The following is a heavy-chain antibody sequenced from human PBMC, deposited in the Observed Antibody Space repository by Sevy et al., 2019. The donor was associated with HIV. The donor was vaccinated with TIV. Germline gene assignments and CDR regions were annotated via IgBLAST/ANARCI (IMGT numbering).Heavy chain of an antibody. CDR3: ARLYPCGGACYYFDS. CDR2: IIPTSGTA. V-gene: IGHV1-69*13. Sequence: ASVKVSCKVSGGNFRNYVITWVRQAPGQGLEWMGGIIPTSGTANYAQKFQGRATIIADESTSTAYMELSSLRSVDTAVYYCARLYPCGGACYYFDSWGQGTLVTVSS. D-gene: IGHD2-21*02. J-gene: IGHJ4*02. CDR1: GGNFRNYV.